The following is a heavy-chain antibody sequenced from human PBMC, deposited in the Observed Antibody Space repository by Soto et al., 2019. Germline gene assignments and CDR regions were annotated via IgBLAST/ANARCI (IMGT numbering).Heavy chain of an antibody. D-gene: IGHD5-18*01. CDR2: IYYSGST. CDR3: ARSSRSGYSYGYVSY. CDR1: GGSISSGGYY. J-gene: IGHJ4*02. Sequence: SETVSLTCTVSGGSISSGGYYWSWIRQHPGKGLEWIGYIYYSGSTYYNPSLKSRVTISVDTSKNQFSLKLSSVTAADTAVYYCARSSRSGYSYGYVSYWGQGTLVTVSS. V-gene: IGHV4-31*03.